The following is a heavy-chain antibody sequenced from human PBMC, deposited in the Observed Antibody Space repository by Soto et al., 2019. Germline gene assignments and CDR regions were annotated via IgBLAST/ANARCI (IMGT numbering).Heavy chain of an antibody. CDR3: AKDKSNEELSVYYYNGLDV. D-gene: IGHD3-16*02. CDR2: ISWNSGKI. J-gene: IGHJ6*02. V-gene: IGHV3-9*01. CDR1: GVAFHDYA. Sequence: EVQLVESGGGLVQPGRSLTLSCAASGVAFHDYAMHWVRQDPGKGLEWVSSISWNSGKIGYAGSVKGRFTISRDNAKNFVYMQMNSLRAEDTALYYCAKDKSNEELSVYYYNGLDVWGQGTTVIVSS.